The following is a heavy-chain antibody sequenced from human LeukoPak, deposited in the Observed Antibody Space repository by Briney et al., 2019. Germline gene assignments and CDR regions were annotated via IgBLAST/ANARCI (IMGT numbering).Heavy chain of an antibody. J-gene: IGHJ4*02. Sequence: GESLKISCKGSGYSFTSYWIGWVRQMPGKGLEWMGIIYPGDSDTRYSPSFQGQVTISADKSISTAYLQWSSLKVSDTAMYYCARPNSGYSGYDFRPWYFDYWGQGTLVTVSS. CDR1: GYSFTSYW. CDR2: IYPGDSDT. V-gene: IGHV5-51*01. CDR3: ARPNSGYSGYDFRPWYFDY. D-gene: IGHD5-12*01.